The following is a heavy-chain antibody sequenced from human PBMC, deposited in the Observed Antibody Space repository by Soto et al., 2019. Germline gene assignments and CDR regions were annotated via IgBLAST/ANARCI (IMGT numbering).Heavy chain of an antibody. D-gene: IGHD6-13*01. V-gene: IGHV3-23*01. Sequence: PXGSLRLSCAGSGVTLSSCAVSWVRRAPGKGLDWVSVISGSGASTFYADSVKGRFTISRDNFKNTLYLQMNSLTAEGTAVYYCAKGTVGSTLQPYYFDYSGQGTLVTVSS. J-gene: IGHJ4*02. CDR2: ISGSGAST. CDR1: GVTLSSCA. CDR3: AKGTVGSTLQPYYFDY.